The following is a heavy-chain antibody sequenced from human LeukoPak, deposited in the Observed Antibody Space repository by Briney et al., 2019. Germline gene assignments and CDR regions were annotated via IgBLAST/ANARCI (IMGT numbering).Heavy chain of an antibody. CDR3: ARDPHHMEWLSSPLDY. Sequence: GGSLRLSCAASGFTFSSYEMNWVRQAPGKGLEWVSYISSSGSTMYYADSGKGRFTNSRDNAKNSLYLQMNSLRAEDTAVYYCARDPHHMEWLSSPLDYWGQGTLVTVSS. CDR1: GFTFSSYE. J-gene: IGHJ4*02. V-gene: IGHV3-48*03. CDR2: ISSSGSTM. D-gene: IGHD3-3*01.